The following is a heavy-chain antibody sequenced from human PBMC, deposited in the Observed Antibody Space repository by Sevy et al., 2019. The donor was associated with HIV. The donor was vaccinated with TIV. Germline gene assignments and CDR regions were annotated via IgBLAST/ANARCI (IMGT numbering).Heavy chain of an antibody. D-gene: IGHD5-12*01. V-gene: IGHV3-23*01. Sequence: GGSLRLSCAVSGFTFSSYVITWVRQAPGKVLEWVSTISGSGGNTYYADSVKGRFTISRDNSNKMVFLELTSLRAEDTALYYCAKEGSGYDAWGQGTLVTVSS. J-gene: IGHJ5*02. CDR3: AKEGSGYDA. CDR1: GFTFSSYV. CDR2: ISGSGGNT.